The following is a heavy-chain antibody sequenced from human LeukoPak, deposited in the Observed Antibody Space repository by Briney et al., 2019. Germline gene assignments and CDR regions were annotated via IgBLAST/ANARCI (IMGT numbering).Heavy chain of an antibody. J-gene: IGHJ4*02. Sequence: SVKVSCKASGGTFSSYAISWVRRAPGQGLEWMGGIIPIFGTANYAQKFQGRVTITADESTSTAYMELSSLRSEDTAVYYCARVTSYGDYVTSNFDYWGQGTLVTVSS. CDR3: ARVTSYGDYVTSNFDY. CDR2: IIPIFGTA. V-gene: IGHV1-69*13. CDR1: GGTFSSYA. D-gene: IGHD4-17*01.